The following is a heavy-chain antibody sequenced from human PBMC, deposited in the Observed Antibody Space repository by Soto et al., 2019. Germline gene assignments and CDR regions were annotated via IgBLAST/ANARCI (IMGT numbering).Heavy chain of an antibody. CDR1: GYTFTSYY. J-gene: IGHJ4*02. V-gene: IGHV1-46*01. D-gene: IGHD2-15*01. Sequence: ASVKVSCKASGYTFTSYYMHWVRQAPGQGLEWMGIINPSGGSTSYAQKFQGRVTMTRDTSTSTVYMELSSLRSEDTAVYYCARAACSGGSCYPIDFSGQATLVTVSS. CDR3: ARAACSGGSCYPIDF. CDR2: INPSGGST.